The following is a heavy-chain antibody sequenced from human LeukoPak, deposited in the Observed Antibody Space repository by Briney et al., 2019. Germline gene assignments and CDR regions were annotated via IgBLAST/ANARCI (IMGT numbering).Heavy chain of an antibody. CDR3: REGAFDI. Sequence: GGSLRLSCAASGFTFSNYAMHWVRQAPGKGLEGVAVISYDGSNKYYEDSVKGRFTISRDNSKNTLYLQMNSLRTEDTAVYYCREGAFDIWGQGTMVTVSS. V-gene: IGHV3-30*04. CDR1: GFTFSNYA. J-gene: IGHJ3*02. CDR2: ISYDGSNK.